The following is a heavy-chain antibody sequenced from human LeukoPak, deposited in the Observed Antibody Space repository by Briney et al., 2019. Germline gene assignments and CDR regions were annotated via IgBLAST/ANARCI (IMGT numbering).Heavy chain of an antibody. CDR1: GYSISSGYY. V-gene: IGHV4-38-2*02. Sequence: SETLSLTCTVSGYSISSGYYWGWIRQPPGKGLEWIGSIYHSGSTYYNPSLKSRVTISVDTSKNQFSLKLSSVTAADTAVYYCAGGIVVVAATLYNWFDPWGQGTLVTVSS. D-gene: IGHD2-15*01. J-gene: IGHJ5*02. CDR3: AGGIVVVAATLYNWFDP. CDR2: IYHSGST.